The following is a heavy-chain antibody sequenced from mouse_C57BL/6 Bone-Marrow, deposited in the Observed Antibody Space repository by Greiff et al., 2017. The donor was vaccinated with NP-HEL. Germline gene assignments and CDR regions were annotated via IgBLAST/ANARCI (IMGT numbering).Heavy chain of an antibody. CDR2: INYDGSST. Sequence: EVKLVESEGGLVQPGSSMKLSCTASGFTFSDSYMAWVRQVPEKGLEWVANINYDGSSTYYQDYLKGRFILSRDNATNILYLQMSSLKSEDTATYYCAREGGLRLRTYAIDYWGQGTSVTVSS. V-gene: IGHV5-16*01. J-gene: IGHJ4*01. D-gene: IGHD2-4*01. CDR1: GFTFSDSY. CDR3: AREGGLRLRTYAIDY.